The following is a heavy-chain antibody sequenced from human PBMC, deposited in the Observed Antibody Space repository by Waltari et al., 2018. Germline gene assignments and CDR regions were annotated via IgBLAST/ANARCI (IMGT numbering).Heavy chain of an antibody. J-gene: IGHJ4*02. Sequence: EVQLVETGGGLIQPGGSLRLSCAASGFTVSSNYMSWVRQAPGKGLEWVAVIYSGGSTYDAESVKGRFTISRDNSKNTLYLQMNSLRAEDTAVYYCARASGYSGYVIDYWGQGTLVTVSA. CDR2: IYSGGST. V-gene: IGHV3-53*02. CDR3: ARASGYSGYVIDY. CDR1: GFTVSSNY. D-gene: IGHD5-12*01.